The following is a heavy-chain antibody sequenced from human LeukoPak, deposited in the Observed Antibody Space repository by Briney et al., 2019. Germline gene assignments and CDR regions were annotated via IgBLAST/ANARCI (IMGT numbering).Heavy chain of an antibody. J-gene: IGHJ6*02. CDR3: ARGKLRYFDWLSVYPGGYGMDV. CDR2: IKQDGSEK. V-gene: IGHV3-7*01. D-gene: IGHD3-9*01. CDR1: GFTFSSYW. Sequence: PGGSLRLSCAASGFTFSSYWMSWVRQAPGKGLEWVANIKQDGSEKYYVDSVKGRFTISRDNAKNSLYLQMNSLRAEDTAVYYCARGKLRYFDWLSVYPGGYGMDVWGQGTTVTVSS.